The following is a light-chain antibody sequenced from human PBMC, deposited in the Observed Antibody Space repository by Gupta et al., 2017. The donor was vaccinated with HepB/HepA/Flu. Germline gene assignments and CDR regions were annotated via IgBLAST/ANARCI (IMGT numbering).Light chain of an antibody. J-gene: IGKJ4*01. CDR2: DAF. V-gene: IGKV3-20*01. CDR1: QSGSDNS. Sequence: EFVLTQSPGTLSLSPGERGTLSCRASQSGSDNSLAWYQQTPGQAPRLLMYDAFTRATGIPDRFSGRASGTDFTLTISILDPEDVAVYVCQQDANSPITCGGGTRVEIK. CDR3: QQDANSPIT.